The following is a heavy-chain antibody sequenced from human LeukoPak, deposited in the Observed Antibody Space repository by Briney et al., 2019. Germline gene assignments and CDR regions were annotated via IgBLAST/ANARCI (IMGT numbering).Heavy chain of an antibody. Sequence: GGSLRLSCAASGFTFSSYSMNWVRQAPGKGLEWVSYISSSSSTIYYADSVKGRFTISRDNAKNSLYLQMNSLRAEDTAVYYCARAELAHWGYYFDYWGQGTLVTVSS. D-gene: IGHD3-16*01. J-gene: IGHJ4*02. CDR2: ISSSSSTI. V-gene: IGHV3-48*04. CDR1: GFTFSSYS. CDR3: ARAELAHWGYYFDY.